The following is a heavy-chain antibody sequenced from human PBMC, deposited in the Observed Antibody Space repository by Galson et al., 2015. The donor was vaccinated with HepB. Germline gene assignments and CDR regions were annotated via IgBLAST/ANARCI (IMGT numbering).Heavy chain of an antibody. V-gene: IGHV3-30-3*01. J-gene: IGHJ4*02. CDR2: ISYDGSNK. CDR1: GFTFSSYA. D-gene: IGHD3-22*01. CDR3: ARTYYYDSSGGFDY. Sequence: SLRLSCAASGFTFSSYAMHWVRQAPGKGLEWVAVISYDGSNKYYADSVKGRFTISRDNSKNTLYLQMNSLRAEETAVYYCARTYYYDSSGGFDYWGQGTLVTVSS.